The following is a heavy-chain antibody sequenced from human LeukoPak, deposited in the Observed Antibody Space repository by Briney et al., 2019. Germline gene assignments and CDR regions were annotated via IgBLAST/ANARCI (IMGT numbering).Heavy chain of an antibody. V-gene: IGHV3-23*01. CDR3: AKDRPNYYETNGHYYRRDGDY. D-gene: IGHD3-16*01. Sequence: PGGSLRLSCAASGFTFYIYAMSWVRQAPGKGLEWVASMCGSAGCTYYADSVKGRFTISRDNSKNILYLQMNSLRAGDTAIYYCAKDRPNYYETNGHYYRRDGDYWGQGTLVTVSS. J-gene: IGHJ4*02. CDR1: GFTFYIYA. CDR2: MCGSAGCT.